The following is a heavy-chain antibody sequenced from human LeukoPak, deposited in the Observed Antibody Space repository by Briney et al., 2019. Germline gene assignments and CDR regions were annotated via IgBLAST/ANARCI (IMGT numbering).Heavy chain of an antibody. CDR1: GGSISSGGYY. CDR2: IYYSGST. D-gene: IGHD3-22*01. CDR3: ARAYSSGYYPFDY. Sequence: SETLSLTCTVSGGSISSGGYYWSWIRQHPGKGLEWSGYIYYSGSTYFNPSLKSRVTISVDTSKNQFSLKLSSVTAADTAVYYCARAYSSGYYPFDYWGQGTLVTVSS. V-gene: IGHV4-31*03. J-gene: IGHJ4*02.